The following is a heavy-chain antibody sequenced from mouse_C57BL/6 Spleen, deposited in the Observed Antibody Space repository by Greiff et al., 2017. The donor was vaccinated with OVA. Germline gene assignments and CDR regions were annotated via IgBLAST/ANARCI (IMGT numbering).Heavy chain of an antibody. CDR1: GYTFTSYW. V-gene: IGHV1-50*01. Sequence: VQLQQSGAELVKPGASVKLSCKASGYTFTSYWMQWVKQRPGQGLEWIGEIDPSDSYTNYNQKFKGKATLTVDKSSSTAYMQLSSLTSEDSAVYYCARRGYYYGSSYNWYFDVWGTGTTVTVSS. J-gene: IGHJ1*03. CDR3: ARRGYYYGSSYNWYFDV. D-gene: IGHD1-1*01. CDR2: IDPSDSYT.